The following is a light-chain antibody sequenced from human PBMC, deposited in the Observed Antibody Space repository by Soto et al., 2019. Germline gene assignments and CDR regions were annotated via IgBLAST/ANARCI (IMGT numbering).Light chain of an antibody. J-gene: IGLJ2*01. CDR2: EVT. CDR1: SSDVGGYNY. Sequence: QSALTQPASVSGSPGQSITISCTRTSSDVGGYNYVSWYQRHPGKAPKLMIYEVTNRPSGVSNRFSGSKSGNTASLTISGLQAEDEADYYCSTFTSSSTLVVFGGGTKLTVL. V-gene: IGLV2-14*01. CDR3: STFTSSSTLVV.